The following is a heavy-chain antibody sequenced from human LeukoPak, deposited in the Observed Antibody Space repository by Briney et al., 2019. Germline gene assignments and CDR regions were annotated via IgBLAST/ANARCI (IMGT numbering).Heavy chain of an antibody. V-gene: IGHV3-43*02. CDR1: GFTFDDYA. Sequence: PGGSLRLSCAASGFTFDDYAMHWVRQAPGKGLEWVSLISGDGGSTYYADSVKGRFTISRDNAKNSLYLQMNSLRAEDTAVYYCARDPRDGYTQGAFDIWGQGTMVTVSS. D-gene: IGHD5-24*01. CDR2: ISGDGGST. CDR3: ARDPRDGYTQGAFDI. J-gene: IGHJ3*02.